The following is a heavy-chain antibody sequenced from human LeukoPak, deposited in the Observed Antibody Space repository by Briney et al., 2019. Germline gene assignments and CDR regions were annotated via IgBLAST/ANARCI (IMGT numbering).Heavy chain of an antibody. CDR2: MNPNSGNT. CDR3: ARVGRIVVVPAAYGEPDYFDY. V-gene: IGHV1-8*01. J-gene: IGHJ4*02. CDR1: GYTFTSYD. D-gene: IGHD2-2*01. Sequence: ASVKVSCKASGYTFTSYDINWVRQATGQGLEWMGWMNPNSGNTGYAQEFQGRVTMTRNTSISTAYMELSSLRSEDTAVYYCARVGRIVVVPAAYGEPDYFDYWGQGTLVTVSS.